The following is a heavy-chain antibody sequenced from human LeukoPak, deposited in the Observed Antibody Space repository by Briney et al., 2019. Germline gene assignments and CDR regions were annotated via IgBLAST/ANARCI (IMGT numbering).Heavy chain of an antibody. CDR3: ARVSGYCPDGVCRFDY. V-gene: IGHV3-48*04. CDR2: ISSSSSTI. CDR1: GFTFSSYS. Sequence: PGGSLRLSCAASGFTFSSYSMNWVRQAPGKGLEWVSYISSSSSTIYYAGSVKGRFTISRDNAKNSLYLQMNSLRAEDTAVYYCARVSGYCPDGVCRFDYWGQGTLVTVSS. J-gene: IGHJ4*02. D-gene: IGHD2-8*01.